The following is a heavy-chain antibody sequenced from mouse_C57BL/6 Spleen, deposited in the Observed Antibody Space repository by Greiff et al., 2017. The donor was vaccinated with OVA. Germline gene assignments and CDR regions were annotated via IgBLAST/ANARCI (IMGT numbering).Heavy chain of an antibody. CDR2: IYPGSGNT. CDR1: GYTFTDYY. V-gene: IGHV1-76*01. D-gene: IGHD2-4*01. J-gene: IGHJ3*01. CDR3: ARENDYVFAY. Sequence: QVQLKESGAELVRPGASVKLSCKASGYTFTDYYINWVKQRPGQGLEWIARIYPGSGNTYYNEKFKGKATLTAEKSSSTAYMQLSSLTSEDSAVYFCARENDYVFAYWGQGTLVTVAA.